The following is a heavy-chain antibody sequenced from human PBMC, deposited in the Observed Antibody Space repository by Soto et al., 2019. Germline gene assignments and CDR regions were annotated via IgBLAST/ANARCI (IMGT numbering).Heavy chain of an antibody. D-gene: IGHD1-1*01. CDR1: GYTFTNYG. Sequence: QVQLVQSGAEVKKPGASVKVSCKASGYTFTNYGISWVRQAPGQGLEWVGWISAYNGNTNYAQKLQGRVTLTTNTFTSTAYMEVRSLRSDDTAVYYCAKTIGNDYWGQGTLVTVSS. J-gene: IGHJ4*02. CDR3: AKTIGNDY. V-gene: IGHV1-18*01. CDR2: ISAYNGNT.